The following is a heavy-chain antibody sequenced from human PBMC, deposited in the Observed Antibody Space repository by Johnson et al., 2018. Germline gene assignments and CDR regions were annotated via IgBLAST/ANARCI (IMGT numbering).Heavy chain of an antibody. D-gene: IGHD3-22*01. J-gene: IGHJ6*02. CDR3: ARDRITKIIGGDGMDV. CDR2: IRSSSSYI. CDR1: GFTFNIYS. V-gene: IGHV3-21*01. Sequence: VQLVESGGGVVQPGKSLRLSCIASGFTFNIYSMNWVRQAPGKGLEWVSSIRSSSSYIYYADSEKGRFTISRDNVKNSLYLKMNSLRAEDTSVYYCARDRITKIIGGDGMDVWGQGTTVTVSS.